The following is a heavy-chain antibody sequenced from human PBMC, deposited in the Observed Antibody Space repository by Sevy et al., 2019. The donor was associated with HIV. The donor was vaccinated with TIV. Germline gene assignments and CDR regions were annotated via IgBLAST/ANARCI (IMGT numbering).Heavy chain of an antibody. J-gene: IGHJ4*02. V-gene: IGHV3-7*01. CDR3: VRAIAADGSF. D-gene: IGHD6-13*01. CDR1: GFSFNSYW. CDR2: IKQDGSVK. Sequence: GGSLRLSCAASGFSFNSYWMSCVRQAPGKGLEWVANIKQDGSVKYYVDSVKGRFTISRDNARNLLYLQMNSLRAEDTALYYCVRAIAADGSFWGQGTLVTVSS.